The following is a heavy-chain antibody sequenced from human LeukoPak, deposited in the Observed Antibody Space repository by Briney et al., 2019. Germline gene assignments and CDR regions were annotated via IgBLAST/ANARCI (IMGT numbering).Heavy chain of an antibody. CDR1: GYTLTELS. J-gene: IGHJ5*02. D-gene: IGHD2-8*01. CDR2: FDPEDGET. Sequence: RASVKVSSKVSGYTLTELSMHWVRQAPGKGLEWMGGFDPEDGETIYAQKFQGRVTMTEDTSTDTAYMELSSLTSEDTAVYYCPTDAPQCTNGVCYTPHWFDPWGQGTLVTVSS. V-gene: IGHV1-24*01. CDR3: PTDAPQCTNGVCYTPHWFDP.